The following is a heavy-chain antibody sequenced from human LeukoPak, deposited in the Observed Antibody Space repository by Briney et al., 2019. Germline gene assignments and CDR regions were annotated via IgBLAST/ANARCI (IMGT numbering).Heavy chain of an antibody. CDR1: GFTFSSYS. Sequence: GGSLRLSCAASGFTFSSYSMNWVRQAPGKGLEWVSSISSSSSSYIYYADSVKGRFTISRDNAKNSLYLQMNSLRAEDTAVYYCAKRGAEYYYDSSGYYPFDYWGQGTLVTVPS. D-gene: IGHD3-22*01. CDR3: AKRGAEYYYDSSGYYPFDY. CDR2: ISSSSSSYI. J-gene: IGHJ4*02. V-gene: IGHV3-21*01.